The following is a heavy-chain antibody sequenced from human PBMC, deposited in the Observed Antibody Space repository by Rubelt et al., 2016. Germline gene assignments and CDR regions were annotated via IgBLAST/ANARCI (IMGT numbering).Heavy chain of an antibody. CDR1: GLTFSSYA. CDR2: IKLDGAET. J-gene: IGHJ4*02. CDR3: ERASCAGGNCFPDDY. V-gene: IGHV3-33*08. Sequence: GGGVFQPGRSLRLSCAASGLTFSSYAMHWVRQAPGKGLEWLTVIKLDGAETYYADSVKGRFAISRDNSKNTLFLQVNSLRPEDTAVDYCERASCAGGNCFPDDYWGQGTLVTISP. D-gene: IGHD2-15*01.